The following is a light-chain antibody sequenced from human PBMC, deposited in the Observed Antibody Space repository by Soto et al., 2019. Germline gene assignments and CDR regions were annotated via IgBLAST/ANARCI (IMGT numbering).Light chain of an antibody. CDR3: CSYAGSRAVV. CDR2: EVS. V-gene: IGLV2-23*02. CDR1: SSDVGSYNL. J-gene: IGLJ2*01. Sequence: QSALTQPASVSGSPGQSITISCTGTSSDVGSYNLVSWYQQHPGNAPKLMLYEVSKRPSGVSNRFSGSKSGNTASLTISGLQAEDEADYYCCSYAGSRAVVFGGGTNLTVL.